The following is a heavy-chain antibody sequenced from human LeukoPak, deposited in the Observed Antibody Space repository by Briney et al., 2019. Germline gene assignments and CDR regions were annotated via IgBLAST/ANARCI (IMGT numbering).Heavy chain of an antibody. CDR3: AKDDAYLQYDD. D-gene: IGHD5-24*01. CDR2: ISSSGSTI. V-gene: IGHV3-48*03. Sequence: GGSLRLSCAASGFTFSSYEMNWVRQAPGKGLEWLSYISSSGSTIHYAESVKGRFTVSRDNSKNMVFLQMNSLRAEGTAIYYCAKDDAYLQYDDWGQGTLVTVSS. CDR1: GFTFSSYE. J-gene: IGHJ4*02.